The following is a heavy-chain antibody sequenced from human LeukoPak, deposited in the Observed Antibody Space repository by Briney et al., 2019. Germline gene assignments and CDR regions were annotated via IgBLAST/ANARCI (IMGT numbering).Heavy chain of an antibody. D-gene: IGHD3-10*01. Sequence: SETLSLTCAVYGGSFSGYYWSWIRQPPGKGLEWIGEINHSGSTNYNPSLKSRVTISVDTSKNQFSPKLSSVTAADTAVYYCARGRGAFDYWGQGTLVTVSS. V-gene: IGHV4-34*01. CDR2: INHSGST. CDR3: ARGRGAFDY. CDR1: GGSFSGYY. J-gene: IGHJ4*02.